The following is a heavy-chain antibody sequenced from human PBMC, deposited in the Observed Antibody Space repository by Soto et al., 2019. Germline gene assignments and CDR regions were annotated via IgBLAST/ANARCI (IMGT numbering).Heavy chain of an antibody. Sequence: SETLSLTCTVSGGSISSYYWSWIRQPPGKGLEWIGYIYYSGSTNYNPSLKSRVTISVDTSENQFSLKLSSVTAADTAVYYCARQLSKDSSSWYSMDVWGKGTTVTVSS. CDR2: IYYSGST. J-gene: IGHJ6*04. CDR3: ARQLSKDSSSWYSMDV. D-gene: IGHD6-13*01. V-gene: IGHV4-59*08. CDR1: GGSISSYY.